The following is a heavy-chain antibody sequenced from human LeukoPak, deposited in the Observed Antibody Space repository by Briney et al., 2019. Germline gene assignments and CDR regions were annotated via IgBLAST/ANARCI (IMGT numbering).Heavy chain of an antibody. Sequence: SETLSLTCSVSGASIKSSYWSWIRQPPGKGLEWIGDSESINYNPSLRSRVTISVDTSKSQVSLKLSSVTAADTAFYYCARHGHGTYRSTWYSLWGQGTLVTVSS. CDR1: GASIKSSY. V-gene: IGHV4-59*08. CDR2: SESI. D-gene: IGHD6-13*01. J-gene: IGHJ4*02. CDR3: ARHGHGTYRSTWYSL.